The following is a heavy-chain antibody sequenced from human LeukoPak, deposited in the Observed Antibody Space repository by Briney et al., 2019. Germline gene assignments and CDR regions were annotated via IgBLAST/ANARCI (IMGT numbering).Heavy chain of an antibody. D-gene: IGHD3-10*01. J-gene: IGHJ6*03. V-gene: IGHV3-48*01. CDR2: ISGSSSTI. CDR1: GFTFSTYT. Sequence: GGSLRLSCAASGFTFSTYTMNWVRQSPGKGLEWISYISGSSSTIYYADSVKGRFTISRDNAKNSLYLQMNSLRAEDTAVYYCAREGYYGLGLYYYYYMDVWGKGTTVTVSS. CDR3: AREGYYGLGLYYYYYMDV.